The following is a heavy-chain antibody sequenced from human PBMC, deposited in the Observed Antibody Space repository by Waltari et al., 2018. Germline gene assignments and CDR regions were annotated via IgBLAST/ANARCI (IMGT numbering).Heavy chain of an antibody. CDR1: GGTFRSYA. Sequence: QVQLVQSGAEVKKPGSSVKVSCKASGGTFRSYAISWVRQAPGQGLEWMGGIIPIFGTANYAQKFQGRVTITTDESTSTAYMELSSLRSEDTAVYYCAKSGRNWWGTGPVDYWGQGTLVTVSS. CDR2: IIPIFGTA. V-gene: IGHV1-69*05. CDR3: AKSGRNWWGTGPVDY. J-gene: IGHJ4*02. D-gene: IGHD1-26*01.